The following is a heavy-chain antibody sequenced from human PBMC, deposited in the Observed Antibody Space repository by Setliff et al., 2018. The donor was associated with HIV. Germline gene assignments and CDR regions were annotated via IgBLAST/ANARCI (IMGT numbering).Heavy chain of an antibody. V-gene: IGHV4-4*07. CDR2: IQTSGST. J-gene: IGHJ4*02. CDR1: GDSISRYY. D-gene: IGHD4-17*01. CDR3: ARDPPGYGDSKDY. Sequence: PSETLSLTCTVSGDSISRYYWSWIRQPAGKGLEWIGRIQTSGSTNYNPSLKTRVTMSVDTSKNQFSLKLTSVTAADTAVYYCARDPPGYGDSKDYWGQGKLVTVSS.